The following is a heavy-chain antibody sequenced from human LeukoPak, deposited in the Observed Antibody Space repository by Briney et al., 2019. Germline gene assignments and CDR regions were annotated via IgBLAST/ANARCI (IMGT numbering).Heavy chain of an antibody. Sequence: PGGSLRLSCSASGFTFSSYGMHWVRQAPGKGLEWVAFIRYDGSNKYYADSVKGRFTISRDNSKNTLYLQMNSLRAEDTAVYYCAKDRYFDWFPSFDPWGQGTLVTVSS. D-gene: IGHD3-9*01. V-gene: IGHV3-30*02. J-gene: IGHJ5*02. CDR1: GFTFSSYG. CDR2: IRYDGSNK. CDR3: AKDRYFDWFPSFDP.